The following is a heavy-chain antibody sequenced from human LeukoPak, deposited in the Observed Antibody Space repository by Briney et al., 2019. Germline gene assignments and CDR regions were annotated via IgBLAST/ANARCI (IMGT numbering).Heavy chain of an antibody. CDR1: RVTLSIDS. CDR3: ARASVAATKDYGDLDYFDY. CDR2: IFSSMSYI. D-gene: IGHD4-17*01. J-gene: IGHJ4*02. Sequence: RGGLRLSPVPSRVTLSIDSMSFGSHAPGEGLWCGSSIFSSMSYIYYADSVKGRFTNYRDNDKKSLYLKINSQRADDTAVYYCARASVAATKDYGDLDYFDYWGEGTLVTVSS. V-gene: IGHV3-21*01.